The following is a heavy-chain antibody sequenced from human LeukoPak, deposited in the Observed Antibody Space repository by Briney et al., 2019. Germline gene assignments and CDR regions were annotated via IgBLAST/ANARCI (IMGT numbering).Heavy chain of an antibody. D-gene: IGHD1-26*01. CDR1: GFTFSSYG. V-gene: IGHV3-30*18. Sequence: GRSLRLSCAASGFTFSSYGMHWVRQAPGKGLGWVAVISYDGSNKYYADSVKGRFTISRDNSKNTLYLQMNSLRAEDTAVYYCAKNPGGGYSGTMDVWGQGTTVTVSS. CDR2: ISYDGSNK. CDR3: AKNPGGGYSGTMDV. J-gene: IGHJ6*02.